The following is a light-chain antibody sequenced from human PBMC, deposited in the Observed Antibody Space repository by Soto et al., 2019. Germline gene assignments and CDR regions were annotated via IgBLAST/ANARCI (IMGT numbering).Light chain of an antibody. J-gene: IGLJ2*01. CDR3: SSYTSSSYVV. V-gene: IGLV2-14*01. CDR2: DVS. CDR1: SSDVGGYNY. Sequence: QSVLTQPASVSGSPGQSMTISCTGTSSDVGGYNYVSWYQQHPGKAPKLMIYDVSNRPSGVSNRFSGSKSGNTASLTISGLQAEDEADYYCSSYTSSSYVVFGGGTKLTVL.